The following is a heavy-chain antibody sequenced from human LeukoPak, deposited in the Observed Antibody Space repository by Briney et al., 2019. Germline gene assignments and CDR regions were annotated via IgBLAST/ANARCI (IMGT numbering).Heavy chain of an antibody. CDR3: ARGPPGV. Sequence: PSETLSLTCAVYGGSFSGYYWSWIRQPPGKGLEWIEEINHSGSTNYNPSLKSRVTISVDTSKNQFSLKLSSVTAADTAVYCCARGPPGVWGQGTTVTISS. CDR2: INHSGST. V-gene: IGHV4-34*01. CDR1: GGSFSGYY. J-gene: IGHJ6*02.